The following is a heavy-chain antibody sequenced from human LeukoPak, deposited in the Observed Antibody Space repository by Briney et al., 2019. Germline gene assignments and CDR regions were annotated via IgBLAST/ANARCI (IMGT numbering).Heavy chain of an antibody. CDR1: GFTFSGYS. D-gene: IGHD5-24*01. CDR2: FGTRSTSI. Sequence: GGSLRLSCTASGFTFSGYSMNWIRQAPGKGLEWVSSFGTRSTSIYHAGSVKGRFTISRDNAKNSLYLQMNSLRVEDTAVYYCAKEGRSLQTYWGQGTLVTVSS. J-gene: IGHJ4*02. V-gene: IGHV3-21*04. CDR3: AKEGRSLQTY.